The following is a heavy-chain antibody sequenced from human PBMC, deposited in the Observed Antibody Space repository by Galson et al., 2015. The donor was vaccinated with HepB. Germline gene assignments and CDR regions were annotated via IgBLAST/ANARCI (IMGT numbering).Heavy chain of an antibody. J-gene: IGHJ4*02. V-gene: IGHV1-3*01. CDR2: INVGNGDT. CDR1: GYTFTMYA. D-gene: IGHD6-13*01. Sequence: SVKVSCKASGYTFTMYAMHWVRQAPGQRPEWMGWINVGNGDTKYSRKFQGRVTITRDTSANTVYVELATLKFKDTAVYYCTRSGRFGVSAADHGLFWGQGTLVTVSS. CDR3: TRSGRFGVSAADHGLF.